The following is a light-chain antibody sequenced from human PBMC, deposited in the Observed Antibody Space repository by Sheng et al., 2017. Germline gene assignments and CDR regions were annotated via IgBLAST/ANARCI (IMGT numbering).Light chain of an antibody. Sequence: DIQMTQSPSSLSASVGDRVTITCQASQDISNYLNWYQQKPGRAPRLLIYDASTLETGVPSRFSGSGSGTDFTFTIASLQPADIATYYCQQYNFLPYTFGQGTRLEI. CDR2: DAS. J-gene: IGKJ2*01. CDR1: QDISNY. CDR3: QQYNFLPYT. V-gene: IGKV1-33*01.